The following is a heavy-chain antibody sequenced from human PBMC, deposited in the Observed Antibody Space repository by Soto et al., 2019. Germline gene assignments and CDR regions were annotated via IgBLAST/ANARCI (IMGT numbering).Heavy chain of an antibody. D-gene: IGHD2-15*01. Sequence: GVSLRLSCAASGLTFSIYGMSWVRQVPGKGLEWVSTISDSGDSAYYADSVKGRFTISRDNSKNTLYLQMNSLRAEDTAVYYCARPYGGKIGDAPDLWGQGTMVTVSS. CDR3: ARPYGGKIGDAPDL. CDR2: ISDSGDSA. J-gene: IGHJ3*01. CDR1: GLTFSIYG. V-gene: IGHV3-23*01.